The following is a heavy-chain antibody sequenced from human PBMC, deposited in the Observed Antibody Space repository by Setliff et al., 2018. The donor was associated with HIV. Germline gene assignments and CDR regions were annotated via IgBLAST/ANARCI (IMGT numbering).Heavy chain of an antibody. Sequence: ASVKVSCQTSGYTFTSYHLHWLRQAPGQGLEWMGWINPNSGDTRYAQRFQGRVTMTRDTSTNTAYMELNSLTSDDTAVYYCARDLVVVAPYYCFDPWGQGTLVTVSS. CDR2: INPNSGDT. CDR3: ARDLVVVAPYYCFDP. CDR1: GYTFTSYH. J-gene: IGHJ5*02. D-gene: IGHD2-15*01. V-gene: IGHV1-2*02.